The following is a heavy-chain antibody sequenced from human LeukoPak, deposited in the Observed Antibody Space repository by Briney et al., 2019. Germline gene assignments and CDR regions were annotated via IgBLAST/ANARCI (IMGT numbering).Heavy chain of an antibody. CDR1: GYTLTELS. V-gene: IGHV1-18*01. CDR3: ARAGGYCSSTSCHGSAPYNWFDP. D-gene: IGHD2-2*01. CDR2: ISAYNGNT. J-gene: IGHJ5*02. Sequence: GASVKVSCKVSGYTLTELSMHWVRQAPGQGLEWMGWISAYNGNTNYAQKLQGRVTMTTDTSTSTAYMELRSLRSDDTAVYYCARAGGYCSSTSCHGSAPYNWFDPWGQGTLVTVSS.